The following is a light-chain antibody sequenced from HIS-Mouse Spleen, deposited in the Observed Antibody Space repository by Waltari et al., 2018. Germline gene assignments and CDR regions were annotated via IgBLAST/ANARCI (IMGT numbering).Light chain of an antibody. V-gene: IGLV3-25*03. CDR1: ALPTQY. Sequence: SYELTQPPSVSVSPGQTARITCSGDALPTQYAYWYQQKPGQDPVLVIYKDSERPSGIPERFSGSSSGTTVTLTISGVQAEDEADYYCQSADSSGTYVFGTGTKVTVL. CDR2: KDS. CDR3: QSADSSGTYV. J-gene: IGLJ1*01.